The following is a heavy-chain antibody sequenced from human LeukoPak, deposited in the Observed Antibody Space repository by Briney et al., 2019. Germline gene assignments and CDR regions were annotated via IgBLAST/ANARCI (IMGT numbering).Heavy chain of an antibody. CDR2: IRGKANSYAT. CDR1: GFTFSGSA. D-gene: IGHD5-12*01. Sequence: TGGSLRLSCAASGFTFSGSAMHWVRQASGKGLEWVGRIRGKANSYATAYAASVKGRFTISRDDSKNTAYLQMNSLKTEDTAVCYCTSEDIVATISSLYYYMDVWGKGTTVTVSS. J-gene: IGHJ6*03. CDR3: TSEDIVATISSLYYYMDV. V-gene: IGHV3-73*01.